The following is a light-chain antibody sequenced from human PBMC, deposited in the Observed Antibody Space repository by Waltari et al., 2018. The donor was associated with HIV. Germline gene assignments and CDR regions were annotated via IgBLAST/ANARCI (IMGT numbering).Light chain of an antibody. CDR3: ASWDDSLGGRWV. Sequence: QSVLTQPPSTSGTPGQTVTISCSGTRSDIGTNYVYWYLQVPGTAPKLLIYRNIQRPSGVPARFSGSKSGTSASLAISGLRSEDEAHYHCASWDDSLGGRWVFGGGTKLTVL. CDR1: RSDIGTNY. CDR2: RNI. V-gene: IGLV1-47*01. J-gene: IGLJ3*02.